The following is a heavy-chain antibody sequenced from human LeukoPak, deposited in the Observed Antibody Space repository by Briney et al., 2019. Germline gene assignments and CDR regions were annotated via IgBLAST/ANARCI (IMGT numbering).Heavy chain of an antibody. Sequence: GGSLRLSCAGSGFTFNNYGIHWVRQAPGKGLEWVAVISFDGSDKYYADSVKGRFTISRDNARNSLYLQMSSLRVEDTAVYYCARGALFYGSFDSWGQGVLVTVSS. V-gene: IGHV3-30*03. D-gene: IGHD3-9*01. CDR1: GFTFNNYG. CDR2: ISFDGSDK. J-gene: IGHJ4*02. CDR3: ARGALFYGSFDS.